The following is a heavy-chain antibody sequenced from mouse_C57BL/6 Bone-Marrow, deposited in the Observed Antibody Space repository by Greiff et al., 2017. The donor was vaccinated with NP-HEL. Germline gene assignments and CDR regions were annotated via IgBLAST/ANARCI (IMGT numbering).Heavy chain of an antibody. J-gene: IGHJ1*03. V-gene: IGHV14-4*01. D-gene: IGHD1-1*01. CDR1: GFNIKDDY. CDR3: TKYNGRDWYFDV. Sequence: VQLQQSGAELVRPGASVKLSCTASGFNIKDDYMHWVKQRPEQGLEWIGWIDPENGDTEYASKFQGKATITADTSSNTAYLQLSSLTSEDTAVYYCTKYNGRDWYFDVWGTGTTVTVSS. CDR2: IDPENGDT.